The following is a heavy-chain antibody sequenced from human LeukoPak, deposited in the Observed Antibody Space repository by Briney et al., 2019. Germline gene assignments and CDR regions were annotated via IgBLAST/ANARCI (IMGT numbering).Heavy chain of an antibody. CDR2: ISSSGSTI. J-gene: IGHJ6*03. CDR1: GFTFSDYY. Sequence: GGSLRLSCAASGFTFSDYYMSWIRQAPGKGLEWVSYISSSGSTIYYADSLKGRFTISRDNAKNTLYLQVNSLRAEDTAVYYCAKGGGLSLWYYMDVWGKGTTVTISS. D-gene: IGHD2-8*01. V-gene: IGHV3-11*04. CDR3: AKGGGLSLWYYMDV.